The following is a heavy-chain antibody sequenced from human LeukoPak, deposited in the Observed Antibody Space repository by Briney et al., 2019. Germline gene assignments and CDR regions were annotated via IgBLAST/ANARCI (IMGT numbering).Heavy chain of an antibody. J-gene: IGHJ5*02. CDR2: INTNTGNP. Sequence: ASVTVSFTASGYTFTIYAMNWVRQAPGHGLEWMGWINTNTGNPTYAQGFTGRFVFSLDTSVSTAYLQISSLKAEDTAVYYCAREASGSWFDPWGQGTLVTVSS. V-gene: IGHV7-4-1*02. CDR1: GYTFTIYA. D-gene: IGHD3-10*01. CDR3: AREASGSWFDP.